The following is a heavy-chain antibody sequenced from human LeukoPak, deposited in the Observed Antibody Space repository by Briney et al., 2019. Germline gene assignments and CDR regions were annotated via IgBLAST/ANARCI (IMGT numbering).Heavy chain of an antibody. Sequence: GASVKVSCKASGYTFTGYYMHWVRQAPGQGLEWMGWINPNSGGTNYAQKFQGRVTMTRDTSISTAYMELSSLRSEDTAVYYCARGYYYDSSGDYYYYYMDVWGKGTTVTISS. J-gene: IGHJ6*03. CDR1: GYTFTGYY. CDR3: ARGYYYDSSGDYYYYYMDV. D-gene: IGHD3-22*01. CDR2: INPNSGGT. V-gene: IGHV1-2*02.